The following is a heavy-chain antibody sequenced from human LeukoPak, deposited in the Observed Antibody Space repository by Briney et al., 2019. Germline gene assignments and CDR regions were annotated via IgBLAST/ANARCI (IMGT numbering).Heavy chain of an antibody. Sequence: EGSLRLSCAASGFTFSSYGMYWVRQAPGKGLEWVAFIRYDGSITHYADSVKGRFTISRDNSKNTLYLQMSSLRPEDTAMYYCAKQWAVAGNRVPTIDYWGQGTLVTVSS. V-gene: IGHV3-30*02. CDR1: GFTFSSYG. CDR3: AKQWAVAGNRVPTIDY. D-gene: IGHD6-19*01. CDR2: IRYDGSIT. J-gene: IGHJ4*02.